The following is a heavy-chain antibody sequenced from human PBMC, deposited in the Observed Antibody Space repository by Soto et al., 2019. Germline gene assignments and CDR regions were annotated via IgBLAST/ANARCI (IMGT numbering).Heavy chain of an antibody. CDR1: GFTFSSQW. CDR3: ARGTWGPGYYMDV. V-gene: IGHV3-74*01. J-gene: IGHJ6*03. D-gene: IGHD3-16*01. Sequence: PGGSLRLSCAASGFTFSSQWLHWVRQAPGKGLVWISRINNDGTSTNYADSVKGRFTVSRDNAKKSLYLQMNSLRAEDTAVYYCARGTWGPGYYMDVWGKGTTVTVSS. CDR2: INNDGTST.